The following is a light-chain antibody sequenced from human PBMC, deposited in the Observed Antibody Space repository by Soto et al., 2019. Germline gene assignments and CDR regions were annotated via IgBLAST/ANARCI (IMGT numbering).Light chain of an antibody. CDR3: SSFTASDSLGVT. Sequence: QSALTQPASVSGSPGQSITISCTGSSGDIGRYDFVSWYQHHPGKAPKLIIFDVTNRPSGVSNRFSGSKSGHTASLTISGLQAEDEADYYCSSFTASDSLGVTFGGGTKLTVL. V-gene: IGLV2-14*03. J-gene: IGLJ2*01. CDR1: SGDIGRYDF. CDR2: DVT.